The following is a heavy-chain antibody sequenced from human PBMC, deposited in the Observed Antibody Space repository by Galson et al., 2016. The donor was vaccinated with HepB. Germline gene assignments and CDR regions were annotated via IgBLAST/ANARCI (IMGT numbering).Heavy chain of an antibody. D-gene: IGHD6-19*01. J-gene: IGHJ1*01. CDR1: GFTVSSNY. CDR3: ARSSGWYGYFQH. CDR2: IYSAGGT. V-gene: IGHV3-53*01. Sequence: SLRLSCAASGFTVSSNYMSWVRQAPGKGLEWVSVIYSAGGTFYADSVKGRFSISRDNSKNTVYLQMNSLRAEDTAVLYCARSSGWYGYFQHWGQGTMVTVSS.